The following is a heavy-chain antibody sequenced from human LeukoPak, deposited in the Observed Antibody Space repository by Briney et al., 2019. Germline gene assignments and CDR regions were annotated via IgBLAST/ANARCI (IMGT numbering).Heavy chain of an antibody. V-gene: IGHV1-2*02. D-gene: IGHD5-18*01. Sequence: ASVKVSCKASGYTFTGYYMHWVRQAPGQGLEWMGWINPNSGGTNYAQKFQGRVTMTRDTSISTAYMELSRLRSDDTAVYYCARPEGDTAMVYYYYGMDVWGQGTTVTVSS. CDR1: GYTFTGYY. CDR3: ARPEGDTAMVYYYYGMDV. CDR2: INPNSGGT. J-gene: IGHJ6*02.